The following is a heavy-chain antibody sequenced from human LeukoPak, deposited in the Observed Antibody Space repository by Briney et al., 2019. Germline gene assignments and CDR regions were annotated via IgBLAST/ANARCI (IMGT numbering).Heavy chain of an antibody. J-gene: IGHJ4*02. Sequence: GGSLRLSCAASGLTVSTNYMTWVRQAPGKGPEWVSIIHSDGSTYYADSVKGRFTISRDNYKNTLYLQMNSLRGEDTAMYYCARDLDYFDSSGSHRRRNYFDYWGQGTLVTVSS. CDR1: GLTVSTNY. CDR3: ARDLDYFDSSGSHRRRNYFDY. V-gene: IGHV3-53*01. CDR2: IHSDGST. D-gene: IGHD3-22*01.